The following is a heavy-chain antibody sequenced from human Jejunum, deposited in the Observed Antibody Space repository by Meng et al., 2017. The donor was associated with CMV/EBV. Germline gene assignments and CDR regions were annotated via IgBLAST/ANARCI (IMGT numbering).Heavy chain of an antibody. CDR2: INPNRGDT. Sequence: NASGYHFTGYYMHWVRQAPGQGPEWMGWINPNRGDTTYAQQFQGRVTMTRDTSISTAYMELSSLRSDDTAVYYCATSSSGFDFWTDYWGQGTLVTVSS. CDR1: GYHFTGYY. V-gene: IGHV1-2*02. D-gene: IGHD5-12*01. J-gene: IGHJ4*02. CDR3: ATSSSGFDFWTDY.